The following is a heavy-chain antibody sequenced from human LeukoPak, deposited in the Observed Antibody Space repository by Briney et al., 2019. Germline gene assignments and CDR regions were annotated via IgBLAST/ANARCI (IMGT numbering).Heavy chain of an antibody. CDR3: ASATGYSYGIPMSY. CDR1: GFTFSSYA. V-gene: IGHV3-23*01. J-gene: IGHJ4*02. CDR2: ISGSGGST. D-gene: IGHD5-18*01. Sequence: GGSLRLSCAASGFTFSSYAMSWVRQAPGKGLEWVSAISGSGGSTYYADSVKGRFTISRGNSKNTLYLQMNSLRAEDTAVYYCASATGYSYGIPMSYWGQGTLVTVSS.